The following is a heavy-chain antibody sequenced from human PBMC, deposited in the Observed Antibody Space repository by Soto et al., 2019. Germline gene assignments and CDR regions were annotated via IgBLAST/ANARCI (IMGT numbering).Heavy chain of an antibody. CDR3: ARAAAAGRYYGMDV. V-gene: IGHV4-61*01. J-gene: IGHJ6*02. CDR2: IYYSGST. Sequence: PSETLSLTCTVSGGSVSSGSYYWSWIRQPPGKGLEWIGYIYYSGSTNYNPSLKSRVTISVDTSKNQFSLKLSSVTAADTAVYYCARAAAAGRYYGMDVWGQGTKVTVYS. CDR1: GGSVSSGSYY. D-gene: IGHD6-13*01.